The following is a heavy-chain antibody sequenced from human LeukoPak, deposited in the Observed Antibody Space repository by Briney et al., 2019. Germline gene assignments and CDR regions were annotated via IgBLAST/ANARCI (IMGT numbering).Heavy chain of an antibody. V-gene: IGHV3-23*01. CDR1: GFTFSNYA. CDR2: ISASGGTA. J-gene: IGHJ4*02. Sequence: PGGSLRLSYTASGFTFSNYAMSWVRQAPGKGLEWVSAISASGGTAYYADSVKGRFTISRDNSKNTLYLQMNSLRAEDTAVYYCAKDQYGWLRSSDFWGQGTLVTVSS. D-gene: IGHD5-12*01. CDR3: AKDQYGWLRSSDF.